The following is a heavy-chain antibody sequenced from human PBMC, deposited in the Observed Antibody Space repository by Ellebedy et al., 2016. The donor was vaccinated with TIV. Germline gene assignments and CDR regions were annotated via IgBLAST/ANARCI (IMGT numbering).Heavy chain of an antibody. V-gene: IGHV3-66*01. Sequence: GESLKISCAASGFSVSSNYMTWVRQAPGKGLEWVSVIYSGNNTHYADSVKGRFTISRDNSKNTLDLQMNSLRAEDTAVYYCARDPFTSYYTGMDVWGQGTTVTVFS. CDR3: ARDPFTSYYTGMDV. CDR2: IYSGNNT. CDR1: GFSVSSNY. J-gene: IGHJ6*02.